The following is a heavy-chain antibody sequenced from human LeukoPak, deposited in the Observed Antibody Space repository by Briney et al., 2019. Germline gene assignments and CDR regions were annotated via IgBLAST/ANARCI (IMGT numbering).Heavy chain of an antibody. J-gene: IGHJ4*02. V-gene: IGHV5-51*01. Sequence: GESLKISCKGSGYSFTSYWIGWVRQMPGKGLEWMGIIYPGDSDTRYSPSFQGQVTISADKSISTAYLQWSSLKASDTAMYYCARLLVVPAATLYFDYWGQGTLVTVSP. D-gene: IGHD2-2*01. CDR2: IYPGDSDT. CDR1: GYSFTSYW. CDR3: ARLLVVPAATLYFDY.